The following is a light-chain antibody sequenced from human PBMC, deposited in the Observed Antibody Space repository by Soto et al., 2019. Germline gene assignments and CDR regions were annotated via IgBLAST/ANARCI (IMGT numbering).Light chain of an antibody. Sequence: QSVLTQPASVSGSPGQSITISCTGTSSDVGRYNYVSWYQQYPGKAPKLIIYEVSDRPSGVSDRFSGSKSDNTASLTISGLQAEDEADYFCSSFTSTTTFDVFGTGTKVTVL. CDR1: SSDVGRYNY. CDR3: SSFTSTTTFDV. J-gene: IGLJ1*01. V-gene: IGLV2-14*01. CDR2: EVS.